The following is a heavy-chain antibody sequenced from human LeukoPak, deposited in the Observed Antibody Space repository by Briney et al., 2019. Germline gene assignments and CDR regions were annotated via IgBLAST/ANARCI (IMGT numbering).Heavy chain of an antibody. CDR1: YGPSTGDN. J-gene: IGHJ5*02. CDR3: ARVDPDRIAVAGTAGRCPTNWLDP. CDR2: NTHSGNP. V-gene: IGHV4-34*01. Sequence: PSETQSPTYAVDYGPSTGDNCRWSRHPPQGGQGRGWENTHSGNPTYDPSLTRRVTISVDTSNNQVSLKISSVTAADTAVYYCARVDPDRIAVAGTAGRCPTNWLDPWGQGTLVTVSS. D-gene: IGHD6-19*01.